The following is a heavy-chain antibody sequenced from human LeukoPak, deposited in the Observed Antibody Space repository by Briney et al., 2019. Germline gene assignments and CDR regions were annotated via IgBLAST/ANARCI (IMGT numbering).Heavy chain of an antibody. CDR3: AKDAGYYYGSGSYYNWITDY. CDR1: GFTFSSYA. CDR2: ISGSGGST. J-gene: IGHJ4*02. D-gene: IGHD3-10*01. V-gene: IGHV3-23*01. Sequence: GGSLRLSCAASGFTFSSYAMSWVRQAPGKGLEWVSAISGSGGSTYYADSVKGRFTISRDNSKNTLYLQMNSLRAEDTAVYYCAKDAGYYYGSGSYYNWITDYWGQGTLVTVSS.